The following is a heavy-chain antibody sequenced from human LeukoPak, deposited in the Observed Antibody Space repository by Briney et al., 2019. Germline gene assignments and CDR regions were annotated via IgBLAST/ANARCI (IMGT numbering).Heavy chain of an antibody. CDR1: GFTFSSYG. J-gene: IGHJ4*02. D-gene: IGHD3-10*01. Sequence: PGGSLRLSCAAPGFTFSSYGMHWVRQAPGKGLEWVAFIRNDGSNKYYADSVKGRFTISRDNSKNTLYLQMNSLRAEDTAVYYCALIWGPHYGSGSQFDYWGQGTLVTVSS. CDR2: IRNDGSNK. CDR3: ALIWGPHYGSGSQFDY. V-gene: IGHV3-30*02.